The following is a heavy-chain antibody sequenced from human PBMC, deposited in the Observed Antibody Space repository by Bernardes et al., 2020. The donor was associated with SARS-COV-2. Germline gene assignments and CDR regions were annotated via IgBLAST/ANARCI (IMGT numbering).Heavy chain of an antibody. CDR2: ISAIRNT. V-gene: IGHV3-23*01. Sequence: GGSLRLSCVTSGLAFTNTAMAWVRQAPGRGLEWVSTISAIRNTHYADPLMGRFTISSDDVNNALYLQMNNLRVEDTATYYCTTELQYDNLYWGQGALVTVSS. CDR1: GLAFTNTA. D-gene: IGHD3-22*01. J-gene: IGHJ4*02. CDR3: TTELQYDNLY.